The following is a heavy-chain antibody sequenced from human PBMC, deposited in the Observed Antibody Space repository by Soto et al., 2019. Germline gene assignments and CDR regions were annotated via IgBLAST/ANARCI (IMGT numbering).Heavy chain of an antibody. CDR2: ISSSSCYI. CDR3: ASDMDTAMVDAFDI. V-gene: IGHV3-21*01. Sequence: GGSLRLSCAASGFTFSSYSMNWVRQAPGKGLEWVSSISSSSCYIYYADSVKGRFTISRDNAKNSLYLQMNSLRAEDTAVYYCASDMDTAMVDAFDIWGQGTMVTVSS. J-gene: IGHJ3*02. D-gene: IGHD5-18*01. CDR1: GFTFSSYS.